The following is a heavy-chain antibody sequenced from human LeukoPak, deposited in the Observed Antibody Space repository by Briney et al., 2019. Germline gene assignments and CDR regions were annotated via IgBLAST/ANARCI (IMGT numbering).Heavy chain of an antibody. Sequence: SETLSLTCAVSGGSISSGGYSWGWIRQPPGRGREWIGYIYHSRTTYYHPSLKSRVTISVDRSKNQFSLKLSSVTAADTAVYYCARGIAVAGDYYFDYWGQGTLVTVSS. V-gene: IGHV4-30-2*01. J-gene: IGHJ4*02. CDR2: IYHSRTT. D-gene: IGHD6-19*01. CDR3: ARGIAVAGDYYFDY. CDR1: GGSISSGGYS.